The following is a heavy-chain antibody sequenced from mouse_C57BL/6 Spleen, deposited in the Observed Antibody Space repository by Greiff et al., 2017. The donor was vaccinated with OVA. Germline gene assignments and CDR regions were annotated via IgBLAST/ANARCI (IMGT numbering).Heavy chain of an antibody. CDR3: ARRRIYYGYDGYWYFDV. J-gene: IGHJ1*03. CDR2: IYWDDDK. D-gene: IGHD2-2*01. Sequence: QVTLKESGPGILQSSQTLSLTCSFSGFSLSTSGMGVSWIRQPSGKGLEWLAHIYWDDDKRSNPSLKSRLTISKDTSRNQVFLKITSVDTADTATYYCARRRIYYGYDGYWYFDVWGTGTTVTVSS. V-gene: IGHV8-12*01. CDR1: GFSLSTSGMG.